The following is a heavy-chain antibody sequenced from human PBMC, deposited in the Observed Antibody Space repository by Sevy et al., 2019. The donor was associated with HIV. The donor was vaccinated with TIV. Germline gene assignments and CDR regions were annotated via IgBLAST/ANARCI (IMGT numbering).Heavy chain of an antibody. J-gene: IGHJ5*02. V-gene: IGHV1-69*13. Sequence: ASVKVSCKASGGTFSSHAISWVRQAPGQGLEWMGGIIPIYGTINYAQKFQGRVTITADESTSTVYMVLSSLRPDDAAVYYCARKVTGTTYGFDPWGQGTLVTVSS. CDR2: IIPIYGTI. CDR1: GGTFSSHA. D-gene: IGHD1-7*01. CDR3: ARKVTGTTYGFDP.